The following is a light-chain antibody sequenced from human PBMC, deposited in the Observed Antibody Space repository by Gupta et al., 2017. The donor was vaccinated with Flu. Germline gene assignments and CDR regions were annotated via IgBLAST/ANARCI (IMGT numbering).Light chain of an antibody. Sequence: QSVLTQPPSISAAPGQKVTISCSGSSSNIGNNYVSWYQQLPGTAPKLLIYESDKRPSGIPDRFSGSKSGTSATLGITGLQTGDEADYDCGTWDTSLSAYVFASGTKVT. CDR3: GTWDTSLSAYV. J-gene: IGLJ1*01. V-gene: IGLV1-51*02. CDR2: ESD. CDR1: SSNIGNNY.